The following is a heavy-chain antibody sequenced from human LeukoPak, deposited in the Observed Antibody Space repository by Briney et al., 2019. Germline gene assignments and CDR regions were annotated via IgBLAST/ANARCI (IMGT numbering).Heavy chain of an antibody. D-gene: IGHD4-17*01. CDR1: GYTFTSYY. J-gene: IGHJ5*02. CDR2: INPSGGST. Sequence: ASVKVSCKASGYTFTSYYMHWVRQAPGQGLEWMGIINPSGGSTSYAQKFQGRVTMTRDTSTSTVYMELSSLRSGDTAVYCCARDGRFSYGDYVGPASSWFDPWGQGTLVTVSS. V-gene: IGHV1-46*01. CDR3: ARDGRFSYGDYVGPASSWFDP.